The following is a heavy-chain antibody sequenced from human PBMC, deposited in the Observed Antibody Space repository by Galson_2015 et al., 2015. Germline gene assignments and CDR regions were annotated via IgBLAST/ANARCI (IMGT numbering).Heavy chain of an antibody. J-gene: IGHJ4*02. Sequence: TLSLTCAVSGGSISSGDYYWSWIRQPPGKGLEWIGYIYYSGSTYYNPSLKSRVTISVDTSKNQFSLKLSSVTAADTAVYYCASIKRNSGSYSFDYWGQGTLVTVSS. CDR3: ASIKRNSGSYSFDY. CDR2: IYYSGST. D-gene: IGHD1-26*01. V-gene: IGHV4-30-4*01. CDR1: GGSISSGDYY.